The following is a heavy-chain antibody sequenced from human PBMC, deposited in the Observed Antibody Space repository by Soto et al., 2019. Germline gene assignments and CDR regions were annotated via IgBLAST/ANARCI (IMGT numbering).Heavy chain of an antibody. V-gene: IGHV4-59*02. D-gene: IGHD1-7*01. CDR3: ARWAGTTSWYYYYYMDV. Sequence: LEPLPLTCTVSCGAVIGHYLPWIRQSPEKGLEWIGYIYYSGSTNYNPSLKSRVTISVDTSKNQFSLKLSSVTAADTAVYYCARWAGTTSWYYYYYMDVWGKGTTVTVSS. J-gene: IGHJ6*03. CDR2: IYYSGST. CDR1: CGAVIGHY.